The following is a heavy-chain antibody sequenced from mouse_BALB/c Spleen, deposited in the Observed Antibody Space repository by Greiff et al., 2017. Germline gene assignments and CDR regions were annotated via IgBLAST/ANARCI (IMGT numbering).Heavy chain of an antibody. CDR1: GFTFSDYY. V-gene: IGHV5-4*02. CDR2: ISDGGSYT. D-gene: IGHD2-14*01. Sequence: EVMLVESGGGLVKPGGSLKLSCAASGFTFSDYYMYWVRQTPEKRLEWVATISDGGSYTYYPDSVKGRFTISRDNAKNNLYLQMSSLKSEDTAMYYCARDYRYDVWYFDVWGAGTTVTVSS. J-gene: IGHJ1*01. CDR3: ARDYRYDVWYFDV.